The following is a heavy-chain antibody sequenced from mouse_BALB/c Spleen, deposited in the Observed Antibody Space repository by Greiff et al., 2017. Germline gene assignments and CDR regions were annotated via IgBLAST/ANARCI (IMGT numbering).Heavy chain of an antibody. CDR2: IDPENGDT. V-gene: IGHV14-4*02. D-gene: IGHD3-1*01. CDR1: GFNIKDYY. CDR3: NAFQLGLRPY. Sequence: EVQLQQSGAELVRSGASVKLSCTASGFNIKDYYMNWVKQRPEQGLEWIGWIDPENGDTEYAPKFQGKATMTADTSSNTAYLRLSSLTSEDTAVYYCNAFQLGLRPYWGQGTLVTVSA. J-gene: IGHJ3*01.